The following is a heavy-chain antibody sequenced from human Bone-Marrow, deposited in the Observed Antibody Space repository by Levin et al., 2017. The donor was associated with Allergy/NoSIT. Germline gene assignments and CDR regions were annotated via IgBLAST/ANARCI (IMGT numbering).Heavy chain of an antibody. J-gene: IGHJ6*02. CDR1: GDSINSYY. CDR2: IYFSGST. CDR3: AREEDFGMDV. Sequence: SETLSLTCTVSGDSINSYYWSWIRQSPGKRLEWIGSIYFSGSTNLNPSFESRVTISVDASANQFSLKLTSVTAADTAVYYCAREEDFGMDVWGQGPTVTVSS. V-gene: IGHV4-59*01.